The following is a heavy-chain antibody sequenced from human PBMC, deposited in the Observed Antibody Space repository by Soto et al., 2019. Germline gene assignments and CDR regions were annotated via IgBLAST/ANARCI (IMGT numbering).Heavy chain of an antibody. V-gene: IGHV1-69*04. J-gene: IGHJ4*02. D-gene: IGHD5-12*01. CDR2: IIPILGIA. CDR3: ARERDGYIPPELLADY. CDR1: GGTFSSYT. Sequence: VKVSCKASGGTFSSYTISWVRQAPGQGLEWMGRIIPILGIANYAQKFQGRVTITADKSTSTAYMELSSLRSEDTAVYYCARERDGYIPPELLADYWGQGTLVTV.